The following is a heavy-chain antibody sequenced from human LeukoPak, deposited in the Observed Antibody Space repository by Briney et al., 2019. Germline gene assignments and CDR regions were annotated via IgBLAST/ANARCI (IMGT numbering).Heavy chain of an antibody. J-gene: IGHJ4*02. Sequence: GASVKVSCKASGYTFTNYDINWVRQATGQGLEWMGWMNPNSGNTGYAQKFQGRVTITGNTSITTAYLELSSPRSEDTAVYYCARAVVVITPRTTKIKRYYFDYWGQGTLVTVSS. CDR2: MNPNSGNT. CDR1: GYTFTNYD. CDR3: ARAVVVITPRTTKIKRYYFDY. D-gene: IGHD3-22*01. V-gene: IGHV1-8*03.